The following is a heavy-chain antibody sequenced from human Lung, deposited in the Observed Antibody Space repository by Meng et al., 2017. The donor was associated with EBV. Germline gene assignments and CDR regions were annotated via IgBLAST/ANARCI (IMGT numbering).Heavy chain of an antibody. CDR1: GASISRSDL. CDR3: ARGGTSSAPFDY. V-gene: IGHV4-4*02. D-gene: IGHD2-2*01. Sequence: QVQRRGAGPGLVKPSGTLALTCDVSGASISRSDLWSWVRQPPGKGLEWIGEIYHSGSTNYNPSLKSRVTISVDTSKNQSSLSLNSVTAADTAVYYCARGGTSSAPFDYWGQETLVTVSS. CDR2: IYHSGST. J-gene: IGHJ4*02.